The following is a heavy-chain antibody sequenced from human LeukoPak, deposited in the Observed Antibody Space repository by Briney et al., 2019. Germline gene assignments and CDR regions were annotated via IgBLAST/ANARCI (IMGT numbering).Heavy chain of an antibody. Sequence: PGGSLRLSCAASGFTFSSYWMSWVRQAPGKGLEWVANIKQDGSEKYYVDSVKGRFTTPRDNAKNSLYLQMNSLRAEDTAVYYCARDLDFWSGYHNAFDIWGQGTMVTVSS. CDR1: GFTFSSYW. V-gene: IGHV3-7*01. CDR3: ARDLDFWSGYHNAFDI. D-gene: IGHD3-3*01. J-gene: IGHJ3*02. CDR2: IKQDGSEK.